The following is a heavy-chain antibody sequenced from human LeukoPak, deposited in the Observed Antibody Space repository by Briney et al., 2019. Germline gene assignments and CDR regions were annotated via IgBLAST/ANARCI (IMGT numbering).Heavy chain of an antibody. CDR3: ARGGIVASANNWFDP. D-gene: IGHD2-15*01. CDR2: INHSGST. CDR1: GGSFSGYY. J-gene: IGHJ5*02. Sequence: NPSETLSLTCAVYGGSFSGYYWSWIRQPPGKGLEWIGEINHSGSTNYNPSLKSRVTISVDTSKNQFSLKLSSVTAADTAVYYCARGGIVASANNWFDPWGQGTLVTVSS. V-gene: IGHV4-34*01.